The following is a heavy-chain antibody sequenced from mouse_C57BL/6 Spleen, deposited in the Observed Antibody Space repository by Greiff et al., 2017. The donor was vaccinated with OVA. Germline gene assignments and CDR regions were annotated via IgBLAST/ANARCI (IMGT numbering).Heavy chain of an antibody. CDR3: ARSRSGYLDYAMDY. J-gene: IGHJ4*01. D-gene: IGHD3-2*02. Sequence: VQLQQPGAELVKPGASVKMSCKASGYTFTSYWITWVKQRPGQGLEWIGDIYPGSGSTNDNEKFKSKATLTVDTSSSTAYMQLSSLTSEDSAVYYCARSRSGYLDYAMDYWGQGTSVTVSS. CDR2: IYPGSGST. CDR1: GYTFTSYW. V-gene: IGHV1-55*01.